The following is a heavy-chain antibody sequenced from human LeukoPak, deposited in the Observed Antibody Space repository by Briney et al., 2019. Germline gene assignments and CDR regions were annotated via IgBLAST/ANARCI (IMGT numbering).Heavy chain of an antibody. CDR2: IIPIFGTA. D-gene: IGHD5-18*01. J-gene: IGHJ6*03. CDR3: ARTPYRGYSYGDNYYYYVDV. V-gene: IGHV1-69*01. Sequence: SVKVSCKASGGTFSSYAISWVRQAPGQGLEWMGGIIPIFGTANYAQKFQGRVTITADESTSTAYMELSSLRSEDTAVYYCARTPYRGYSYGDNYYYYVDVWGKGTTVTISS. CDR1: GGTFSSYA.